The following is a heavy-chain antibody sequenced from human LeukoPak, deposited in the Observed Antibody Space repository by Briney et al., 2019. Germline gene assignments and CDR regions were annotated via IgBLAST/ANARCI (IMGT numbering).Heavy chain of an antibody. J-gene: IGHJ4*02. CDR1: GGSISTSALY. CDR3: ATAENSSGWFAY. D-gene: IGHD6-19*01. Sequence: PSETLSLTCTVSGGSISTSALYWGWIRRPPGTGLEWIGSIFYSGSTYYNPSLKGRVTISVDTSKNQISLKLSSVTAADTAVYYCATAENSSGWFAYWGQGTLVTVSS. CDR2: IFYSGST. V-gene: IGHV4-39*01.